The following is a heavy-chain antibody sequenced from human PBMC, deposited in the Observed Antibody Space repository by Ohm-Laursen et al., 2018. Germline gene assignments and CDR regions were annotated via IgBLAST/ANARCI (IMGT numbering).Heavy chain of an antibody. V-gene: IGHV3-23*01. CDR2: ISGSGGST. CDR1: GFTFSSYA. J-gene: IGHJ5*02. Sequence: SLRLSCAASGFTFSSYAMSWVRQAPGKGLEWVSAISGSGGSTYYADSVKGRFTISRDNSKNTLYLQMNSLRAKDTAVYYCARDHWGQGWWFDPWGQGTLVTVSS. D-gene: IGHD7-27*01. CDR3: ARDHWGQGWWFDP.